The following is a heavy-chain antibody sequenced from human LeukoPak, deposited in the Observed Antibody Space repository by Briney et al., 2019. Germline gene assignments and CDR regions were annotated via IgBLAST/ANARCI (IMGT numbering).Heavy chain of an antibody. V-gene: IGHV3-30*04. CDR3: AREQYYFDY. CDR2: ISYDGSNK. D-gene: IGHD4-11*01. J-gene: IGHJ4*02. CDR1: GFTFSSYA. Sequence: PGRSLRLSCAASGFTFSSYAMHWVRQAPGKGLEWVAVISYDGSNKYYADSVKGRFIISRDNSKNTLYLQMSSLRAEDTAVYYCAREQYYFDYWGQGTLVTVSS.